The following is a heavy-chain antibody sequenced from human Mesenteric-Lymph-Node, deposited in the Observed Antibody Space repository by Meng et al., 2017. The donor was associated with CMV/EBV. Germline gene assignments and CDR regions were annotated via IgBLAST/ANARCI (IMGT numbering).Heavy chain of an antibody. J-gene: IGHJ3*02. V-gene: IGHV3-48*04. D-gene: IGHD1-26*01. CDR2: ICFTGHSI. Sequence: GESLKISCAASGFTFSSYSLNWVRQAPGKGLEWIAHICFTGHSIYYADSVKGRFTLSRDNAKNSLHLQMNSLRAEDTAFYYCVKDILYHSGTFDIWGQGTMVTVSS. CDR1: GFTFSSYS. CDR3: VKDILYHSGTFDI.